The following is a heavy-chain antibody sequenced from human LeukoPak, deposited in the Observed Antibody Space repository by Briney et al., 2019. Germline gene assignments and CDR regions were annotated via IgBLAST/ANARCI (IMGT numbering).Heavy chain of an antibody. CDR3: AREVVVAATYDY. V-gene: IGHV4-4*07. Sequence: PSETLSLTCTVSGGSISNYYWNWIRQPAGKGLEWIGRIYTSGSTNYNPSLKSRVTISVDTSKNQFSLKLTSVTAADTAVYYCAREVVVAATYDYWGQGTLVTVSS. J-gene: IGHJ4*02. CDR2: IYTSGST. D-gene: IGHD2-15*01. CDR1: GGSISNYY.